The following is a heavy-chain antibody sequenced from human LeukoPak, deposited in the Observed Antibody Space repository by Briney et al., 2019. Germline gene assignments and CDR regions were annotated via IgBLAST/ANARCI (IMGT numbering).Heavy chain of an antibody. D-gene: IGHD2-2*01. Sequence: GGSLRLSCPASGFTFSRYSMNWVRQAPGKGLEWVSYISSSSSTIYYAGSVKGRFTISRDNAKNSLYLQMNSLRAEDAAVYYCARVADCSSTSCSFSREYFDYWGEGSLVTVS. CDR1: GFTFSRYS. CDR2: ISSSSSTI. CDR3: ARVADCSSTSCSFSREYFDY. J-gene: IGHJ4*02. V-gene: IGHV3-48*04.